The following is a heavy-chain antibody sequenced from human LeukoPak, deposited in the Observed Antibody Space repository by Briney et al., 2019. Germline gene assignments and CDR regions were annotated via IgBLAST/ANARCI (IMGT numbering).Heavy chain of an antibody. Sequence: SETLSLTCTVSGGSISSYYWSWIRQPPGKGLEWIGYIYYSGSTNYNPSLKSRVTISVDTSKNQFSLRLSSVTAAETAVYYCARVPYCSSTSCYGAPRSYGMDVWGQGTTVTVSS. CDR3: ARVPYCSSTSCYGAPRSYGMDV. CDR1: GGSISSYY. J-gene: IGHJ6*02. CDR2: IYYSGST. D-gene: IGHD2-2*01. V-gene: IGHV4-59*01.